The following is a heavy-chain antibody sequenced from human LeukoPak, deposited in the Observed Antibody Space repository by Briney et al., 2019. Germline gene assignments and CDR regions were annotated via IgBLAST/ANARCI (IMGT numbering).Heavy chain of an antibody. J-gene: IGHJ5*02. D-gene: IGHD4-17*01. CDR2: IYTSGST. V-gene: IGHV4-61*02. CDR3: ARDWGDYEWNWFDP. CDR1: GGSISSGSYY. Sequence: PSETLSLTCTVSGGSISSGSYYWSWILQPAGKGLEWSGRIYTSGSTNYNPSLKRRVTISVDTSKNPFSLKLSSVTAAHTAAYYCARDWGDYEWNWFDPWGQGTLVTVSS.